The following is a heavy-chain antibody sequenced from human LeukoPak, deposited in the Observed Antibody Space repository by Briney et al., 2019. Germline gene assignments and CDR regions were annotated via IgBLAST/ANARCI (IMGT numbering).Heavy chain of an antibody. D-gene: IGHD3-22*01. Sequence: GGSLRLSCTVSGFTVSSNSMSWVRQAPGKGLEWVSFIYSDNTHYSDSVKGRFTISRDNSKNTLYLQMNSLRAEDTAVYYCAREIFRYYYDSSAYGSAFDIWGQGTMVTVSS. J-gene: IGHJ3*02. CDR1: GFTVSSNS. V-gene: IGHV3-53*01. CDR2: IYSDNT. CDR3: AREIFRYYYDSSAYGSAFDI.